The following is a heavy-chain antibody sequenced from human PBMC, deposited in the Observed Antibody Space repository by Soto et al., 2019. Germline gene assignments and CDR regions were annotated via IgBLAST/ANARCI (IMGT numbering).Heavy chain of an antibody. CDR3: ARHGGYLGTWIQF. Sequence: QLQLQESGPGLVKPSETLSLTCTVSGGSISSSNYYWGWIRQPPGKGLEWSGSIYYCGSTYYNPSLKSRVTISVDTSKNQFSLKLSSVTAADTAVYYCARHGGYLGTWIQFWGQGTLVTVSS. V-gene: IGHV4-39*01. CDR1: GGSISSSNYY. CDR2: IYYCGST. D-gene: IGHD3-16*01. J-gene: IGHJ4*02.